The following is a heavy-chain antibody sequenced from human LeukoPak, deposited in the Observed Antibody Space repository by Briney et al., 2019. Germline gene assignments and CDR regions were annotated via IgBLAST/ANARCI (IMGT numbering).Heavy chain of an antibody. D-gene: IGHD2-21*02. J-gene: IGHJ6*03. CDR2: IYYSGST. CDR3: ARHRWTGGDSYYYMDV. Sequence: SETLSLTCTVSGGSISSSSYYWGWIRQPPGKGLEWIGSIYYSGSTYYNPSLKSRVTISVDTSKNQFSLKLSSVTAADTAVYYCARHRWTGGDSYYYMDVWGKGTTVTISS. CDR1: GGSISSSSYY. V-gene: IGHV4-39*01.